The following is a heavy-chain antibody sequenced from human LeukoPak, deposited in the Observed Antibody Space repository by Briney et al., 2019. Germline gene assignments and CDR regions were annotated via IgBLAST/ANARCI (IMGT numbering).Heavy chain of an antibody. CDR2: INPNSGGT. Sequence: ASVKVSCKASGYTFTGYYMHWVRQAPGQGLEWMGWINPNSGGTNYAQKFQGRVTMTRDTSISTAYMELSRLRSDDTAVYYCARVTDDFWSGYDYWGQGTLVTVSS. J-gene: IGHJ4*02. D-gene: IGHD3-3*01. V-gene: IGHV1-2*02. CDR1: GYTFTGYY. CDR3: ARVTDDFWSGYDY.